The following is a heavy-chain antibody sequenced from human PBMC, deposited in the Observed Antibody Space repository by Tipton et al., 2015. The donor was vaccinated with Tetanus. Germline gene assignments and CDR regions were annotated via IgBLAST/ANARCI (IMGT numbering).Heavy chain of an antibody. D-gene: IGHD3-9*01. J-gene: IGHJ4*02. CDR1: GGSFSGYY. CDR3: ARHAGAGATIWGTDY. CDR2: ISYSGST. Sequence: TLSLTCAVYGGSFSGYYWSWIRQPPGKGLEWIGYISYSGSTNSNPSLKSRVTISVDASKNQFSLELTSVTAADTAVYYCARHAGAGATIWGTDYWGQGTLVTVSS. V-gene: IGHV4-59*08.